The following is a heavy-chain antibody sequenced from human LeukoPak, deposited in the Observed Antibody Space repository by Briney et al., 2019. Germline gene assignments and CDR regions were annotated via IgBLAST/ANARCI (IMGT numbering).Heavy chain of an antibody. Sequence: SETLSLTCTVSGDSISNSSYLWGWVRQPPGKGLEWIGSIFDSATTYYTPSLKSRVTISVDTSKNQFSLKLSSVTAADTAVYYCAGQMIPNWYFGLWGRGTLVTVSS. J-gene: IGHJ2*01. CDR1: GDSISNSSYL. D-gene: IGHD3-22*01. CDR2: IFDSATT. CDR3: AGQMIPNWYFGL. V-gene: IGHV4-39*01.